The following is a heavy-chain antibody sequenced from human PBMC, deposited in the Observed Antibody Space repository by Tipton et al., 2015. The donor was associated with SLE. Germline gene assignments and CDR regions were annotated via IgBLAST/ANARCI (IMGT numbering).Heavy chain of an antibody. D-gene: IGHD5-24*01. V-gene: IGHV3-7*01. CDR2: IGPDGKTV. Sequence: GSLRLSCAASGLTFSSLWMTWVRQAPGKGLEWVANIGPDGKTVYYADSLKGRFTISRDNARSSVYLQLSSLRVDDTALFHCAAVAMGHWGQGTLVTVSS. J-gene: IGHJ4*02. CDR1: GLTFSSLW. CDR3: AAVAMGH.